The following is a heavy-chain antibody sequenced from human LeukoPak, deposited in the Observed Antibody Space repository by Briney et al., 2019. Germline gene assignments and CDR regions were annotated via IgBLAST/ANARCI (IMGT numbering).Heavy chain of an antibody. CDR2: MNPNSGNT. V-gene: IGHV1-8*01. Sequence: ASVKVPCKASGYTFTSYDINWVRQATGQGLEWIGWMNPNSGNTGYAQKFQGRVTMTRNTSISTAYMELSSLRSEDTAVYYCARGVWHYYESENYYLNWFDPWGQGTLVTVSS. D-gene: IGHD3-10*01. CDR1: GYTFTSYD. J-gene: IGHJ5*02. CDR3: ARGVWHYYESENYYLNWFDP.